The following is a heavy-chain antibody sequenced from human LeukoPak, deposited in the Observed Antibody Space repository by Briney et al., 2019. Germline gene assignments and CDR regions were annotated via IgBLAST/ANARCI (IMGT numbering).Heavy chain of an antibody. D-gene: IGHD3-10*01. CDR1: GFTFGDYA. V-gene: IGHV3-49*04. Sequence: GGSLRLSCAASGFTFGDYALSWVRQAPGEGLEWVAFIRSKACGGTAEYVATVKGRFTIASSDSRSIAYLDINSLRADDAAVYYFIRVPDPWLGFYYWGLGTLVTVSS. CDR2: IRSKACGGTA. CDR3: IRVPDPWLGFYY. J-gene: IGHJ4*02.